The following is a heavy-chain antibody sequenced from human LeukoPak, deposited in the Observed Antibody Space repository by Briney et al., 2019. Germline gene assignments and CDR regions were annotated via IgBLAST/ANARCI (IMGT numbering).Heavy chain of an antibody. J-gene: IGHJ4*02. CDR1: GGSISSSSYY. CDR3: ARERLPEYSSSGLGY. Sequence: SETLSLTCTVSGGSISSSSYYWSWIRQPPGKGLEWIGEINHSGSTNYNPSLKSRVTISVDTSKNQFSLKLSSVTAADTAVYYCARERLPEYSSSGLGYWGQGTLVTVSS. CDR2: INHSGST. D-gene: IGHD6-6*01. V-gene: IGHV4-39*07.